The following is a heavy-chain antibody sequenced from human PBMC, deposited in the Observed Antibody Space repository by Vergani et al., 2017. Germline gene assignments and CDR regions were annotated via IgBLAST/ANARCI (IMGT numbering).Heavy chain of an antibody. V-gene: IGHV5-51*01. CDR2: IHPADSDT. CDR1: GYSFTNYW. Sequence: EVQLVQSGAEVKKPGESLKISCQLSGYSFTNYWIGSVRQMPGKGLEWMGIIHPADSDTRYSPSFQGQVTISVDKSISTAYLQRSSLRASDSAMYYCARLYGRDSSGSKYFDYWGQGTLVTVSS. J-gene: IGHJ4*02. CDR3: ARLYGRDSSGSKYFDY. D-gene: IGHD3-22*01.